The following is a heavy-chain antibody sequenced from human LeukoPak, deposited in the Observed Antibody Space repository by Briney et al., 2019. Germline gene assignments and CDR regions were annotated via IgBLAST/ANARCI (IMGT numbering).Heavy chain of an antibody. CDR1: GGSITNSTW. CDR3: ARAGGVVGAIPGAGDFEY. D-gene: IGHD1-26*01. CDR2: IYHSGYT. J-gene: IGHJ4*02. Sequence: SETLSLTCAVSGGSITNSTWWSWFRPLPGKGLEWIGEIYHSGYTNYNSSLKSRVTISVDKSKNQFSLKLSSVTAADTAVYYCARAGGVVGAIPGAGDFEYWGQGTLVTVSS. V-gene: IGHV4-4*02.